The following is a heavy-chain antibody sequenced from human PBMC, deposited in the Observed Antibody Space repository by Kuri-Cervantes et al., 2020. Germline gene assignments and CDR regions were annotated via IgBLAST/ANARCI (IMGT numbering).Heavy chain of an antibody. J-gene: IGHJ3*02. CDR2: ISYDGSNK. CDR1: GFTFSSYA. V-gene: IGHV3-30-3*01. Sequence: GGSLRLSCAASGFTFSSYAMHWVRQAPGKGLEWEAVISYDGSNKYYADSVKGRFTISRDNAKNSLYLQMNSLRAEDTAVYYCARIGRNDAFDIWGQGTMVTVSS. CDR3: ARIGRNDAFDI.